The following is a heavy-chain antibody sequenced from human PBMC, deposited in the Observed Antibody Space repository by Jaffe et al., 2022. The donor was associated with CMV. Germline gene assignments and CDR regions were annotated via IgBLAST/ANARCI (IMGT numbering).Heavy chain of an antibody. D-gene: IGHD1-26*01. CDR2: ISSSGSTI. CDR3: ARESSPLLWGDYFDY. CDR1: GFTFSSYE. J-gene: IGHJ4*02. Sequence: EVQLVESGGGLVQPGGSLRLSCAASGFTFSSYEMNWVRQAPGKGLEWVSYISSSGSTIYYADSVKGRFTISRDNAKNSLYLQMNSLRAEDTAVYYCARESSPLLWGDYFDYWGQGTLVTVSS. V-gene: IGHV3-48*03.